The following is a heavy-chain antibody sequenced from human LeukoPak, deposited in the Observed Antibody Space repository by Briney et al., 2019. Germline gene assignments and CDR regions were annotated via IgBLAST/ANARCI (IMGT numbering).Heavy chain of an antibody. CDR2: INHIGST. CDR1: GGSLSGYY. J-gene: IGHJ4*02. Sequence: SETLSLTCGVVGGSLSGYYWTWIRQPPGKGLEWIGEINHIGSTIYIPSLASRVSMSVDTSKSQFSLNVSSVTAADTAVYYCARGGRFSDWSRAYYFDLWGLGTPVTVSS. CDR3: ARGGRFSDWSRAYYFDL. D-gene: IGHD3-9*01. V-gene: IGHV4-34*01.